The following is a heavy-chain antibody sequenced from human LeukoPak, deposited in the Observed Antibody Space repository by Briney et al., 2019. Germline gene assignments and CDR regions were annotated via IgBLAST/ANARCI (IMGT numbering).Heavy chain of an antibody. V-gene: IGHV3-20*04. Sequence: GGSLRLSCAASGFTFDDYGMSWVRQAPGKGLEWVSGINWNGGSIGYADSVKGRFTVSRDNAKNSLHLQINSLRAEDTAVYYCANSRYDSSGYYGIIAYWGLGTLVTVSS. CDR1: GFTFDDYG. D-gene: IGHD3-22*01. CDR2: INWNGGSI. J-gene: IGHJ4*02. CDR3: ANSRYDSSGYYGIIAY.